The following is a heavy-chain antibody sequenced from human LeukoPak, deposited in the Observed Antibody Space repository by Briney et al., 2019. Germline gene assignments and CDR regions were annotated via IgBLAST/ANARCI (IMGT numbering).Heavy chain of an antibody. Sequence: ASVKVSCKVSGYTLTELSMHWVRQAPGKGLEWMGGFDPEDGETIYAQKFQGRVTMTEDTSTDTAYMELSSLRSEDTAVYYCARVEMATITIDYWGQGTLVTVSS. CDR2: FDPEDGET. J-gene: IGHJ4*02. D-gene: IGHD5-24*01. CDR1: GYTLTELS. CDR3: ARVEMATITIDY. V-gene: IGHV1-24*01.